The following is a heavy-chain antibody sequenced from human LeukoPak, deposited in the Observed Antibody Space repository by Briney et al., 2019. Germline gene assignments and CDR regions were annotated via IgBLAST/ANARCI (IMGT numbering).Heavy chain of an antibody. CDR3: TRVGYIDEGIDY. CDR1: GFPFSSYW. V-gene: IGHV3-7*04. D-gene: IGHD5-24*01. Sequence: GGSLRLSCVASGFPFSSYWMTWVRQAPGKGLEWVANIKQDGGKKSYVDSGKGGFPISRDNAKNSLYLQMNSLSAEDTAIYYCTRVGYIDEGIDYWGQGTLVTVSS. J-gene: IGHJ4*02. CDR2: IKQDGGKK.